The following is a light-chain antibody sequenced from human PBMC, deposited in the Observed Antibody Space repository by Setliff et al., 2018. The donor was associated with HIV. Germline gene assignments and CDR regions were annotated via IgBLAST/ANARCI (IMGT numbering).Light chain of an antibody. J-gene: IGLJ1*01. CDR3: TSYTGSNTRV. V-gene: IGLV2-14*03. CDR2: NVN. Sequence: QSALTQPASVSGSPGQTITISCTGTSSDIGGYNYVSWYQQHPGKAPTLIIYNVNNRPSGVSNRFSGSKSGNTASLSISELRTEDETDYYCTSYTGSNTRVFGTGTKVTVL. CDR1: SSDIGGYNY.